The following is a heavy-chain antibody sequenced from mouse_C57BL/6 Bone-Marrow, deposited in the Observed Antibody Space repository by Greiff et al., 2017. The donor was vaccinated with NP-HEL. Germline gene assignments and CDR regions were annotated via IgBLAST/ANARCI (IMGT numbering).Heavy chain of an antibody. Sequence: QVQLQQSGAELVRPGTSVKVSCKASGYAFTNYLIEWVKQRPGQGLEWIGVINPGSGGTNYNEKFKGKATLIADKSSSTAYMQLSSLTSEDTAVYYSARREDYGGGGYYFDYGGKGATLAVTS. D-gene: IGHD2-4*01. CDR3: ARREDYGGGGYYFDY. CDR1: GYAFTNYL. J-gene: IGHJ2*01. V-gene: IGHV1-54*01. CDR2: INPGSGGT.